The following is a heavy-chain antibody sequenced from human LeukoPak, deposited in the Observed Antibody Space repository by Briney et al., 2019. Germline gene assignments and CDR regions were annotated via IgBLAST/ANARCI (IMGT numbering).Heavy chain of an antibody. D-gene: IGHD3-9*01. J-gene: IGHJ4*02. CDR1: GFTFSTYW. CDR3: ERDLDWILFDY. Sequence: GGSLRLSCAASGFTFSTYWMHWVRQAPGKGLVWVARIRPEGTTTAYADSVKGRFTISRDNAKNTPLQQMNSLSADATAVYYWERDLDWILFDYWGQGTLGTVSS. V-gene: IGHV3-74*03. CDR2: IRPEGTTT.